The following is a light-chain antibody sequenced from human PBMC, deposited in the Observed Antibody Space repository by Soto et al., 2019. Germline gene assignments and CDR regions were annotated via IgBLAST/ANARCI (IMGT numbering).Light chain of an antibody. CDR1: QSVSSSY. V-gene: IGKV3-20*01. CDR2: AAS. Sequence: EGVLTQSPGTLSLSPGERATLSCRASQSVSSSYLAWYQQKPGQAPRLLIYAASFRATGIPDRFSGSGSGTDFPLTISRLEPEDFAVYYCQQFGGSSYTFGQGTKLEIK. CDR3: QQFGGSSYT. J-gene: IGKJ2*01.